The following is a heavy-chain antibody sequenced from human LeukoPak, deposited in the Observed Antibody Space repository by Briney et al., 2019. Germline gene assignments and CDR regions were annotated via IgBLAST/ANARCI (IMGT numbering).Heavy chain of an antibody. D-gene: IGHD4-17*01. V-gene: IGHV3-23*01. CDR3: AKDISFAGIGYGVDY. Sequence: GGSLRLSCAASGFTFSSYAMSWVRQAPGKGLEWVSAISGSGGSTYYADSVKGRFTISRDNSKNTLYLQMNSLRAEDTAVYYCAKDISFAGIGYGVDYWGQGTLVTVSS. CDR1: GFTFSSYA. CDR2: ISGSGGST. J-gene: IGHJ4*02.